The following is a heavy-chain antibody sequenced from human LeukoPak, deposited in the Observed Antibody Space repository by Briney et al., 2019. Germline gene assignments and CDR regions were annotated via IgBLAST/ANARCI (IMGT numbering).Heavy chain of an antibody. J-gene: IGHJ4*02. CDR1: GFTFGSYG. Sequence: SLRLSCATSGFTFGSYGMHLVRQAPGKGLQWVTFISYDRSEEYYADSVKGRFTISRDNSRGTLYLQMNSLTPEDTAVYYCARVYSSYFFDYWGQGTLVTVSS. CDR2: ISYDRSEE. D-gene: IGHD2-15*01. V-gene: IGHV3-30*03. CDR3: ARVYSSYFFDY.